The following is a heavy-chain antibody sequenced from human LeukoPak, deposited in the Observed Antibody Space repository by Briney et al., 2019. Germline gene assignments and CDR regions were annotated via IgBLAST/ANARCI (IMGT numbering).Heavy chain of an antibody. CDR1: GGSISSGGYY. CDR3: VTYYFDSSGPKKNY. D-gene: IGHD3-22*01. Sequence: SETLSLTCIVSGGSISSGGYYWSWIRQHPGKGLEWIGYIYHSGSTYYNPSLRSRVTISVDTSKKQFSLKLSSVTAADTAVYYCVTYYFDSSGPKKNYWGQGTLVTVSS. J-gene: IGHJ4*02. CDR2: IYHSGST. V-gene: IGHV4-31*03.